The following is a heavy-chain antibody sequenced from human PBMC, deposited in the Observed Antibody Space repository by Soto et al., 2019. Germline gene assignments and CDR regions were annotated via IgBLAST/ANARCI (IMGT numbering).Heavy chain of an antibody. J-gene: IGHJ3*02. CDR1: GGSISSGDYS. D-gene: IGHD2-2*02. Sequence: QLQLQESGSGLVKPSQTLSLTCGVSGGSISSGDYSWNWIRQPRGKGLEWIGFIYHTGTSYYIPSLESRVIISVDRSKNHFSLKMTSVTAADTAVYFCAREAGSDTGVTGLSFGIWGQGAKVTVAS. V-gene: IGHV4-30-2*01. CDR3: AREAGSDTGVTGLSFGI. CDR2: IYHTGTS.